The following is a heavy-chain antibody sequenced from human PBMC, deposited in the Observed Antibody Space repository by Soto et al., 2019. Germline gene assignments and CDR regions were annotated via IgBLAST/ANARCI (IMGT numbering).Heavy chain of an antibody. V-gene: IGHV1-18*01. J-gene: IGHJ4*02. CDR3: ARKNDYGDFDY. CDR2: ISAYSGKT. CDR1: GYTFTSYG. Sequence: QVRLVQSGAEVKKPGASVKVSCKASGYTFTSYGISWVRQAPGQGLEWMGWISAYSGKTNYAQKLQGRVTMTKETSTSTAYMDLRSLRSDDTAVYYCARKNDYGDFDYWGQGTLVTVSS. D-gene: IGHD4-17*01.